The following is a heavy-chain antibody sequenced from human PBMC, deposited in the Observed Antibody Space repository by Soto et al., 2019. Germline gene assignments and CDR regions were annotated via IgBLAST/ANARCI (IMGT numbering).Heavy chain of an antibody. CDR1: GITFSSLG. D-gene: IGHD2-2*01. V-gene: IGHV3-23*01. J-gene: IGHJ4*02. CDR3: ASRGGSPYYFDY. Sequence: VQLLDSGGGLVQPGGSLRLSCATSGITFSSLGMTWVRQAPGKGLQWVSGITESGGSTYYADSVKGRFTISRDNSKNTLYLQMNSLSAEDTAVYYCASRGGSPYYFDYWGQGTLVTVSS. CDR2: ITESGGST.